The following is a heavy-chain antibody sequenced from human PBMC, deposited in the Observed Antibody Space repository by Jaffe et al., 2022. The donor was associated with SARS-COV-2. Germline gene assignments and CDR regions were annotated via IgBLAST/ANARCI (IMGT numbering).Heavy chain of an antibody. CDR2: IYYSGST. D-gene: IGHD3-9*01. CDR3: ARRCYDILTGYCPFDY. Sequence: QLQLQESGPGLVKPSETLSLTCTVSGGSISSSSYYWGWIRQPPGKGLEWIGSIYYSGSTYYNPSLKSRVTISVDTSKNQFSLKLSSVTAADTAVYYCARRCYDILTGYCPFDYWGQGTLVTVSS. J-gene: IGHJ4*02. CDR1: GGSISSSSYY. V-gene: IGHV4-39*01.